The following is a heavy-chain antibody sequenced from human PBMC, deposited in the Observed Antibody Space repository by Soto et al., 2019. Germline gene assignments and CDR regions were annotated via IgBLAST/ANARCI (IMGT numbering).Heavy chain of an antibody. D-gene: IGHD1-26*01. CDR2: MSGTGGNT. CDR3: VRGRAFMSRVAFDI. CDR1: GFTFINYA. Sequence: EVQLMESGGDLVQPGGSLRLSCATSGFTFINYAMAWVRQGPRKGLEWVSAMSGTGGNTYYADSVKGRFTISRDNSKSALQLEMNNLRDEDTAAYHCVRGRAFMSRVAFDIWGQGTMVTVSS. V-gene: IGHV3-23*01. J-gene: IGHJ3*02.